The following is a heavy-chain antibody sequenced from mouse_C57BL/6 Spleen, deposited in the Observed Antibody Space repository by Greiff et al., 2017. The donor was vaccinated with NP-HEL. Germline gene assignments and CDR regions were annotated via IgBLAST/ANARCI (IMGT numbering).Heavy chain of an antibody. J-gene: IGHJ4*01. CDR1: GYTFTDYE. D-gene: IGHD1-1*01. V-gene: IGHV1-15*01. Sequence: VKLMESGAELVRPGASVTLSCKASGYTFTDYEMHWVKQTPVHGLEWIGAIDPETGGTAYNQKFKGKAILTADKSSSTAYMELRSLTSEDSAVYYCTRSEYYGRRGGFARDYWGQGTAVT. CDR2: IDPETGGT. CDR3: TRSEYYGRRGGFARDY.